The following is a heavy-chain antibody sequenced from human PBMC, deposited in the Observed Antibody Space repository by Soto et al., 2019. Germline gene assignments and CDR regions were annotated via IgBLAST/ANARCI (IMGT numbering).Heavy chain of an antibody. CDR1: GFTFSSYS. J-gene: IGHJ4*02. CDR2: ISSSSSYI. CDR3: ASQTAMVDDGFCY. Sequence: GGSLRLSCAASGFTFSSYSMNWVRQAPGKGLEWVSSISSSSSYIYYADSVKGRFTISRDNAKNSLYLQMNSLRAEDTAVYYCASQTAMVDDGFCYWGQGTLVTVSS. V-gene: IGHV3-21*01. D-gene: IGHD5-18*01.